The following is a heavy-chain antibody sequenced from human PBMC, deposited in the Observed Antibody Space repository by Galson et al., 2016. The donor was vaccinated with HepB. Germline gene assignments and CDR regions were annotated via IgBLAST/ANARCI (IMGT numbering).Heavy chain of an antibody. CDR2: ISSSGSTI. D-gene: IGHD3-9*01. CDR3: ARDVPGLTGYSWYFDP. V-gene: IGHV3-11*04. J-gene: IGHJ2*01. Sequence: SLRLSCAASGFTFSAYYMSWIRQAPGKGLEWVSYISSSGSTIYYADSVKGRFTISRDNAKNSLYLQMNSLRAEDTAVYYCARDVPGLTGYSWYFDPWGRGTLVTVFS. CDR1: GFTFSAYY.